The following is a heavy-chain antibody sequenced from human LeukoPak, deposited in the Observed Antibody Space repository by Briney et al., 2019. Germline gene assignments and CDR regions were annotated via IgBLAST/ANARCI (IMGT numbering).Heavy chain of an antibody. Sequence: GGSLRLSCAASGFTFDDYAMHWVRQAPGKGLEWVSGISWNSGSIGYADSVKGRFTISRDNAKNSLYLQMNSLRAEDTALYYCAKDGGYSSSWCDYWGQGTLVTVSS. V-gene: IGHV3-9*01. J-gene: IGHJ4*02. CDR1: GFTFDDYA. CDR2: ISWNSGSI. CDR3: AKDGGYSSSWCDY. D-gene: IGHD6-13*01.